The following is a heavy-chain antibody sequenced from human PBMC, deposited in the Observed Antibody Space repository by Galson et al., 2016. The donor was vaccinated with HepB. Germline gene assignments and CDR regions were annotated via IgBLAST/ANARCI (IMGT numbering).Heavy chain of an antibody. V-gene: IGHV5-51*03. CDR2: IYPGDSET. Sequence: SGAEVKKPGESLKISCKGSGDSFTNYLIGWVRQMPGKGLEWMGIIYPGDSETTYSPSFQGQATISADKSINTAYLQWSSLKASGTAMYYCARPGLMTTVTFFDYWGQGTLVTVSS. D-gene: IGHD4-17*01. CDR3: ARPGLMTTVTFFDY. J-gene: IGHJ4*02. CDR1: GDSFTNYL.